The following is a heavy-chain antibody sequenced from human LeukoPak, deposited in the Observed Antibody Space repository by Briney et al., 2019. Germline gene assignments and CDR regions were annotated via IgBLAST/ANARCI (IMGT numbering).Heavy chain of an antibody. CDR2: IYSGGTA. CDR3: ARGGPGGVKWRFDY. V-gene: IGHV3-53*01. J-gene: IGHJ4*02. Sequence: PGGSLRLSCAASGFTVSSNYMSWVRQAPGKGLEWVSVIYSGGTAYYTDSVKGRFTISRDNSKNTLYLQMDSLRAEDTAVYYCARGGPGGVKWRFDYWGQGTLVTVSS. CDR1: GFTVSSNY. D-gene: IGHD3-16*01.